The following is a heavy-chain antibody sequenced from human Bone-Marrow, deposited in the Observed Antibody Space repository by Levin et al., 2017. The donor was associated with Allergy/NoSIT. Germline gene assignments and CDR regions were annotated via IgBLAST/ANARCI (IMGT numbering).Heavy chain of an antibody. Sequence: GASVKVSCKASGYTFTSYYMHWVRQAPGQGLEWMGIINPSGGSTSYAQKFQGRVTMTRDTSTSTVYMELSSLRSEDTAVYYCATSPLLLAPIDYWGQGTLVTVSS. D-gene: IGHD2-15*01. J-gene: IGHJ4*02. CDR3: ATSPLLLAPIDY. V-gene: IGHV1-46*01. CDR2: INPSGGST. CDR1: GYTFTSYY.